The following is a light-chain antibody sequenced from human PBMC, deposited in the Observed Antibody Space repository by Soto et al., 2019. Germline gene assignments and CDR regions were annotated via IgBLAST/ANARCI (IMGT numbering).Light chain of an antibody. CDR1: SSDVGGYNS. CDR2: DVS. CDR3: SSYTSSSTRV. V-gene: IGLV2-14*01. J-gene: IGLJ1*01. Sequence: QSALTQPASVSGSPGQSLTISCTGTSSDVGGYNSVSWYQQHPGKAPKLMIYDVSNRPSGISNRFSGSKSGNTASLTISGLQAEDEADYYCSSYTSSSTRVFGTGTKLTVL.